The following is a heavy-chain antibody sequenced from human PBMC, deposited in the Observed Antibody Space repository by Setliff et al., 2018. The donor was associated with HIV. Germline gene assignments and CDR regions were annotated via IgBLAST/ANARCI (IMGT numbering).Heavy chain of an antibody. D-gene: IGHD3-10*01. Sequence: GGSLRLSCAASGFTFSSYWMHWVRQAPGKGLVWVFGMNTDGSSTRYADSVKGRFTISRDNAKNMLYLRMNSLRAEDTAVYYCAQAQTSVSGSYYQYLQHWGQGTLVTVSS. J-gene: IGHJ1*01. CDR2: MNTDGSST. CDR1: GFTFSSYW. V-gene: IGHV3-74*01. CDR3: AQAQTSVSGSYYQYLQH.